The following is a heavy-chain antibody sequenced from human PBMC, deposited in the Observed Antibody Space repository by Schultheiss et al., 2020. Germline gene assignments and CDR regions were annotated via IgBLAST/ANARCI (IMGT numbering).Heavy chain of an antibody. J-gene: IGHJ3*02. D-gene: IGHD2-15*01. Sequence: GESLKISCAASGFTFSDYAMNWVRQAPGKGLEWVSAISGSGGSTYYADSVKGRFTISRDNAKNSLYLQMNSLRDEDTAVYYCARDFSGPILFDIWGQGTTVTVSS. CDR1: GFTFSDYA. CDR2: ISGSGGST. CDR3: ARDFSGPILFDI. V-gene: IGHV3-23*01.